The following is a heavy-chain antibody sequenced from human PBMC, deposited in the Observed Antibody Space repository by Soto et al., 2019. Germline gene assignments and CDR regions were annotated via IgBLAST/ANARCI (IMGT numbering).Heavy chain of an antibody. CDR2: IIPIFGTA. J-gene: IGHJ6*02. D-gene: IGHD2-15*01. Sequence: QAQLVQSGAEVKKPGSSVKVSCKASGDTFSSYAINWVRQAPGQGLEWMGGIIPIFGTANYAQKFQGRVTITADKSTSTAYMELSSLRSEDTAVYYCARGSGGSGYYDYDMDIWGQGTTVTVSS. V-gene: IGHV1-69*14. CDR3: ARGSGGSGYYDYDMDI. CDR1: GDTFSSYA.